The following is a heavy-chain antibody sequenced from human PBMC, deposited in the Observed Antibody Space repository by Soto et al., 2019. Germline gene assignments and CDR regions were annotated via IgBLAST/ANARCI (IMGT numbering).Heavy chain of an antibody. Sequence: SVKVSCKASGGTFSSYAISWVRQAPGQGLEWMGGIIPIFGTANYAQKFQGRVTITADESTSTAYMELSSLRSEDTAVYYCASRGGTTVTTPPHNWFDPWGQGTLVTV. CDR1: GGTFSSYA. J-gene: IGHJ5*02. CDR2: IIPIFGTA. CDR3: ASRGGTTVTTPPHNWFDP. V-gene: IGHV1-69*13. D-gene: IGHD4-17*01.